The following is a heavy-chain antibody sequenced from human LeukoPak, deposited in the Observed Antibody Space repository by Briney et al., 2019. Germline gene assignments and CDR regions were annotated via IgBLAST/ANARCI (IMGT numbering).Heavy chain of an antibody. V-gene: IGHV3-30-3*01. Sequence: GRSLRLSCAASGFTFSSYAMHWVRQAPGKGLEWVAVISYDGSNKYYADSVKGRFTISRDNSKNTLYLQMNSLRAEDTAVYYCAREGYSSSWYPETAYDYWGQGTLVTVSS. D-gene: IGHD6-13*01. CDR2: ISYDGSNK. J-gene: IGHJ4*02. CDR1: GFTFSSYA. CDR3: AREGYSSSWYPETAYDY.